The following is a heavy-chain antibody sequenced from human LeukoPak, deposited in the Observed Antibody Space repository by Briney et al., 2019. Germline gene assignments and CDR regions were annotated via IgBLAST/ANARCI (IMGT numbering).Heavy chain of an antibody. J-gene: IGHJ6*02. Sequence: SETLSLTRTVSGGSISSYYWSWIRQPPGKGLEWIWYIYYSGSTNYNPSLKSRVTISVDTSSNQFSLKLSSVTAAATAVYYCARLTGHCRARSCYDYYYYGMDVWGHATTVTVSS. V-gene: IGHV4-59*08. CDR3: ARLTGHCRARSCYDYYYYGMDV. D-gene: IGHD2-15*01. CDR2: IYYSGST. CDR1: GGSISSYY.